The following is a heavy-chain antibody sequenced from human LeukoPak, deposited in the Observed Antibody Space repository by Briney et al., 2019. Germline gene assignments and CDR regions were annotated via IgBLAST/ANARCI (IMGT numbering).Heavy chain of an antibody. CDR2: FDDVDKKR. CDR1: GFRLSELG. D-gene: IGHD6-13*01. Sequence: ASVKVSCKVSGFRLSELGLHWVRQTPGKGPEWMGGFDDVDKKRMFAENFQGRLTMTDDTSTDIAYMELSSLRFEDTAVYYCARVPWGIAAAAGNFDYWGQGTLVTVSS. CDR3: ARVPWGIAAAAGNFDY. J-gene: IGHJ4*02. V-gene: IGHV1-24*01.